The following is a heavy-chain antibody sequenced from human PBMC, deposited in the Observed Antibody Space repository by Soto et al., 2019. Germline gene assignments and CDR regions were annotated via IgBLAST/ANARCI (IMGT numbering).Heavy chain of an antibody. V-gene: IGHV5-51*01. Sequence: XESLKISCKGCGYSFTSYWIGWVRQMPGKGLEWMGIIYPGDSDTRYSPSFQGQVTISADKSISTAYLQWSSLKAADTAMYYCARQFGVAYYYDSSGFEGDYWGQGTLVTVSS. CDR3: ARQFGVAYYYDSSGFEGDY. J-gene: IGHJ4*02. CDR2: IYPGDSDT. CDR1: GYSFTSYW. D-gene: IGHD3-22*01.